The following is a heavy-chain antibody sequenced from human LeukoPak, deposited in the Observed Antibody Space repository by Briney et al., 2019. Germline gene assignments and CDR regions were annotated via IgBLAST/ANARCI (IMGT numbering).Heavy chain of an antibody. Sequence: SETLSLTCTVSGGSISSSSYYWGWIRQPPGKGLEWIGSIYYSGGTYYNPSLKSRVTISVHTSKNQFSLKLSSVTAADAAVYYCARARPEQWLSRGYFDYWGQGTLVTVSS. CDR1: GGSISSSSYY. CDR3: ARARPEQWLSRGYFDY. V-gene: IGHV4-39*01. CDR2: IYYSGGT. J-gene: IGHJ4*02. D-gene: IGHD6-19*01.